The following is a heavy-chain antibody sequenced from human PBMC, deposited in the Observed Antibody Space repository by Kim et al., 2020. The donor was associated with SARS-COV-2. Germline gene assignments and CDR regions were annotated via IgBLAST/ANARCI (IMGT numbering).Heavy chain of an antibody. CDR1: GGTFSSYA. CDR2: IIPIFGTA. Sequence: SVKVSCKASGGTFSSYAISWVRQAPGQGLEWMGGIIPIFGTANYAQKFQGRVTITADKSTSTAYMELSSLRSEDTAVYYCARGPSKYCGGDCYSDYWGQGTLVTVSS. CDR3: ARGPSKYCGGDCYSDY. V-gene: IGHV1-69*06. D-gene: IGHD2-21*02. J-gene: IGHJ4*02.